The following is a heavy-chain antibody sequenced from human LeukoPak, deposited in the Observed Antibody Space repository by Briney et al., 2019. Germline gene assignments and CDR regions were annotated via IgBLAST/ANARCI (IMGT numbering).Heavy chain of an antibody. D-gene: IGHD3-10*01. Sequence: PSETLSLTCTVSGGSISSYYWSWIRQPAGKGLEWIGRIYTSGSTNYNPSLKSRVTMSVDTSENQFSLKLSSVTAADTAVYYCARDGYHMVRGVILSWFDPWGQGTLVTVSS. CDR1: GGSISSYY. CDR3: ARDGYHMVRGVILSWFDP. J-gene: IGHJ5*02. V-gene: IGHV4-4*07. CDR2: IYTSGST.